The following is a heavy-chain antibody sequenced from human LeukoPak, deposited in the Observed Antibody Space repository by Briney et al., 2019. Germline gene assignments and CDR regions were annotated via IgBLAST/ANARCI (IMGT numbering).Heavy chain of an antibody. J-gene: IGHJ4*02. CDR2: ISGSGGST. Sequence: GGSLRLSCAASGFTFSSYAMSWVRQAPGKGLEWVSAISGSGGSTYYADSVKGRFTISRDNSKNTLYLQMNSLRAEHTAVYYSAKDTTPYYYDSGGYFDYWGQGTLVTVSS. CDR3: AKDTTPYYYDSGGYFDY. D-gene: IGHD3-22*01. V-gene: IGHV3-23*01. CDR1: GFTFSSYA.